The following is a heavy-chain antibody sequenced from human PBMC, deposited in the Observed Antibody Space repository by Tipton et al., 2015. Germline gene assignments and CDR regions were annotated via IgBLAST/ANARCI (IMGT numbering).Heavy chain of an antibody. Sequence: TLSLTCTVSGGSVTTDGYYWSWVHQRPEKGLEWIGYTSHSGGTFYNPSLRSPFAISLDTSQNQFSLEVRSVTAADTAVYYCARDLEHGMDVWGHGTTVTVSS. J-gene: IGHJ6*02. CDR3: ARDLEHGMDV. CDR1: GGSVTTDGYY. V-gene: IGHV4-31*01. CDR2: TSHSGGT. D-gene: IGHD5-24*01.